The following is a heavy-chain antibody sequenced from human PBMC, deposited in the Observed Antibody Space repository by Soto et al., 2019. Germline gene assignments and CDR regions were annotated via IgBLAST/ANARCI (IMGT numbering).Heavy chain of an antibody. CDR3: ARGPPEQWLVCDI. Sequence: QVQLVESGGGVVQPGRSLRLSCAASGFTFSSYAMHWVRQAPGKGLEWVAVISYDGSNKYYADSVKGRFTISRDNSKNTLYLQMNSLRAEDTAVYYCARGPPEQWLVCDIWGQGTMVTVSS. J-gene: IGHJ3*02. CDR2: ISYDGSNK. V-gene: IGHV3-30-3*01. D-gene: IGHD6-19*01. CDR1: GFTFSSYA.